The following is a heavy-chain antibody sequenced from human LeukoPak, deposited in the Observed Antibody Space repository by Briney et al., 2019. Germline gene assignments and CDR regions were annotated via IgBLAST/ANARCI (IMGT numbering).Heavy chain of an antibody. D-gene: IGHD6-19*01. J-gene: IGHJ4*02. CDR1: GFTFSSFA. V-gene: IGHV3-23*01. Sequence: PGGSRRLSCAVSGFTFSSFAMSWVRQAPGKGLEWVSVISDSGGTTFYADSVKGRFTISRDNSKNTLYLQMNSLRDEDTAVYYCARSSSGWYYFDYWGQGTLVTVSS. CDR2: ISDSGGTT. CDR3: ARSSSGWYYFDY.